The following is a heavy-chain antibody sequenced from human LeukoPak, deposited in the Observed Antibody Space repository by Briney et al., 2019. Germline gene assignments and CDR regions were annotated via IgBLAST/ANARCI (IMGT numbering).Heavy chain of an antibody. D-gene: IGHD3-16*01. V-gene: IGHV3-23*01. J-gene: IGHJ4*02. Sequence: GESLRLSCAASGFTLTSYAMSWVRQAPGKGLEWVSVLTGDGNTYYADSVKGRFTNSRDDSKNTLFLQMNSLRAEDTALYYCARKLWHRNDCWGQGTLVTVSS. CDR1: GFTLTSYA. CDR2: LTGDGNT. CDR3: ARKLWHRNDC.